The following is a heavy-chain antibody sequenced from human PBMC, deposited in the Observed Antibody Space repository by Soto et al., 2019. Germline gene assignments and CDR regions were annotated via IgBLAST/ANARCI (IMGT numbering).Heavy chain of an antibody. Sequence: EVELVESGGGLAKPGGSLTLSCAASGFSFSNVWMSWVRQAPGKGLEWVGHIKSENVGGTTDYTAPVRGRFTISRDDSKHTLYLHMNSLRTEDTXVYYXXTXXXXXXXXXXXXXSVQTKIHDSWGQGILVTVSS. CDR1: GFSFSNVW. V-gene: IGHV3-15*01. J-gene: IGHJ4*02. CDR2: IKSENVGGTT. D-gene: IGHD1-1*01. CDR3: XTXXXXXXXXXXXXXSVQTKIHDS.